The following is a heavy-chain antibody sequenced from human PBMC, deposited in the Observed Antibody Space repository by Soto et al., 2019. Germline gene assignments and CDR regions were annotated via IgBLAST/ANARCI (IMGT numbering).Heavy chain of an antibody. CDR1: GFRFSDSV. J-gene: IGHJ3*02. CDR3: TRNRDYAFHI. D-gene: IGHD2-21*02. V-gene: IGHV3-73*01. Sequence: PGGSLRLSCAASGFRFSDSVVDWVRQTSGKGLEWVGRIRGQADSYATAYAASVKGRFIISRDDSKNTAYLQMDSLRTEDTALYYCTRNRDYAFHIWGQGTMVTVSS. CDR2: IRGQADSYAT.